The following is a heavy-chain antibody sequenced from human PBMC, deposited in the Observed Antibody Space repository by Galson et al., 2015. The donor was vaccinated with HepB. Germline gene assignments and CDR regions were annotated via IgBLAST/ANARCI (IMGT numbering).Heavy chain of an antibody. CDR3: ARQRGGLGYCSSTSCYMEAAFDI. D-gene: IGHD2-2*02. CDR2: IDPSDSYT. V-gene: IGHV5-10-1*01. Sequence: QSGAEVKKPGESLRISCKGSGYSFTSYWISWVRQMPGKGLEWMGRIDPSDSYTNYSPSFQGHVTISADKSISTAYLQWSSLKASDTAMYYCARQRGGLGYCSSTSCYMEAAFDIWGQGTMVTVSS. CDR1: GYSFTSYW. J-gene: IGHJ3*02.